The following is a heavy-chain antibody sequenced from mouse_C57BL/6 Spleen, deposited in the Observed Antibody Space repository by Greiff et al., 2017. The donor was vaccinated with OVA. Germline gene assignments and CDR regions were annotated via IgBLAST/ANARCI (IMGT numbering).Heavy chain of an antibody. Sequence: VQLKESGTVLARPGASVKMSCKTSGYTFTSYWMHWVKQRPGQGLEWIGAIYPGNSDTSYNQKFKGKAKLTAGTSASTAYMELSSLTNEDSAVYYCTRQGLYGSSRGDFDDWGKGTTLTVSS. D-gene: IGHD1-1*01. CDR3: TRQGLYGSSRGDFDD. CDR2: IYPGNSDT. J-gene: IGHJ2*01. CDR1: GYTFTSYW. V-gene: IGHV1-5*01.